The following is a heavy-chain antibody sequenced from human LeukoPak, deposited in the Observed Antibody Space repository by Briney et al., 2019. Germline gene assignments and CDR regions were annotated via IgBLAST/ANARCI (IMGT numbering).Heavy chain of an antibody. CDR3: ARGLIVVVPAAIGGNWFDP. CDR1: GYTFTSYG. CDR2: ISAYNGNT. D-gene: IGHD2-2*02. J-gene: IGHJ5*02. Sequence: ASVKVSCKASGYTFTSYGISWVRQAPGQGLEWMGWISAYNGNTNYAQKLQGRVTMTTDTSTSTAYMELRSLRSDDTAVYYCARGLIVVVPAAIGGNWFDPWGQRTLVTVSS. V-gene: IGHV1-18*01.